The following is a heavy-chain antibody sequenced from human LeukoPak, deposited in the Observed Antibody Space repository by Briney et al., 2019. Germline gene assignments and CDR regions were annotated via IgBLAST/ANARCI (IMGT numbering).Heavy chain of an antibody. CDR2: IGTAGDT. J-gene: IGHJ3*02. Sequence: GGSLKLSCAASGFTFSSYDMHWVRQAPGKGLEWVSGIGTAGDTYYPGSIKGRFTFSRENAKNSLFLQMNGLRVGDTAVYYCARGSYCSGGACSPVGAFDIWGQGTVVTVSS. V-gene: IGHV3-13*01. CDR1: GFTFSSYD. D-gene: IGHD2-15*01. CDR3: ARGSYCSGGACSPVGAFDI.